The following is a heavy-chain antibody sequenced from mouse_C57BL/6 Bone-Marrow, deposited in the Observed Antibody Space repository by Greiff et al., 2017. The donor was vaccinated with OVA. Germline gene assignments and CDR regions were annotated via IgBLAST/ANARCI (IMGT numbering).Heavy chain of an antibody. CDR1: GFTFSDFY. CDR2: SRNKANDYTT. V-gene: IGHV7-1*01. D-gene: IGHD1-1*01. CDR3: ARYGGSSYGYFDV. Sequence: EVKLVESGGGLVQSGRSLRLSCATSGFTFSDFYMEWVRQAPGKGLEWIAASRNKANDYTTEYSASVKGRFIVSRDTSQSILYLQMNALRAEDTAIYYCARYGGSSYGYFDVWGTGTTVTVSS. J-gene: IGHJ1*03.